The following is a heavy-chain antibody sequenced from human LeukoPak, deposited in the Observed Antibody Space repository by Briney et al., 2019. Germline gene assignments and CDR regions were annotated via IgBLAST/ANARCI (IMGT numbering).Heavy chain of an antibody. CDR3: ARHKSGEDERGVDY. J-gene: IGHJ4*02. D-gene: IGHD3-10*01. CDR2: MHNTMST. V-gene: IGHV4-39*01. Sequence: SETLSLTCIVSGGSISTSDNYWGWIRQPPGKGLEWIASMHNTMSTYYNPSLMSRTTISVDTSKNQFSLNLSSVTAADTAVYYCARHKSGEDERGVDYWGQGTLVTVCS. CDR1: GGSISTSDNY.